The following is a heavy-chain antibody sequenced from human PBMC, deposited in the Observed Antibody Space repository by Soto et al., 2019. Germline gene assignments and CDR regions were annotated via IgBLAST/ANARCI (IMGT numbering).Heavy chain of an antibody. D-gene: IGHD3-10*01. Sequence: ASVKVSCKASRGTFSSYTISWVRQAPGQGLEWMGRIIPILGIANYAQKFQGRVTITADKSTSTAYMELSSLRSEDTAVYYCARGSWFGDLGNFDYAMDVWGQGTTVTVSS. CDR3: ARGSWFGDLGNFDYAMDV. J-gene: IGHJ6*02. CDR1: RGTFSSYT. CDR2: IIPILGIA. V-gene: IGHV1-69*02.